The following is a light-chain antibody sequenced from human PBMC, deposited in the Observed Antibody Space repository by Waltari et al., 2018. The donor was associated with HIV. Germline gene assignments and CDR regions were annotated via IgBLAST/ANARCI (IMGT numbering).Light chain of an antibody. CDR3: QSYDRSLSAWV. V-gene: IGLV1-40*01. J-gene: IGLJ3*02. CDR1: SSNIGADYH. CDR2: GNS. Sequence: QSVLAQPPSVSGAPGQRVTISCTGSSSNIGADYHVYWYQHLPGTAPKPRIYGNSNRPSGVPNRFSGSKSDTSASLAITGLQAEDEADYYCQSYDRSLSAWVFGGGTRLNVL.